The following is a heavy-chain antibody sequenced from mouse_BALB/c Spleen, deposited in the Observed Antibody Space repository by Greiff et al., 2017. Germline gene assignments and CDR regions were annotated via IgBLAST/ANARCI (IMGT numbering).Heavy chain of an antibody. CDR2: ILPGSGST. D-gene: IGHD1-2*01. CDR3: ALRRPYYYAMDY. V-gene: IGHV1-9*01. J-gene: IGHJ4*01. Sequence: LQESGAELMKPGASVKISCKATGYTFSSYWIEWVKQRPGHGLEWIGEILPGSGSTNYNEKFKGKATFTADTSSNTAYMQLSSLTSEDSAVYYCALRRPYYYAMDYWGQGTSVTVSS. CDR1: GYTFSSYW.